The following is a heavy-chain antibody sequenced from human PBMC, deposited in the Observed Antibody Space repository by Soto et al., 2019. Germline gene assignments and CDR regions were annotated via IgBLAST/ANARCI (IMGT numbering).Heavy chain of an antibody. J-gene: IGHJ5*02. CDR3: AREGIAVAERGWFDH. D-gene: IGHD6-19*01. Sequence: SETLSLTCTVSGGSISSYYWSWIRQPPGKGLEWIGYIYYSGSTNYNPSLKSRVTISVDTSKNQFSLKLSSVTAADTAVYYCAREGIAVAERGWFDHWGQGTLVTVSS. CDR2: IYYSGST. CDR1: GGSISSYY. V-gene: IGHV4-59*01.